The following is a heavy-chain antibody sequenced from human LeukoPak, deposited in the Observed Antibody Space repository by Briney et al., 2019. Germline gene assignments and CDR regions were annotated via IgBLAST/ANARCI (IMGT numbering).Heavy chain of an antibody. Sequence: GGSLRLSCEASGFTFSIYWLHWVRQSPGKGLVWVSRINGYGSTTAYADSVKGRFTISRDNAKNPLYLQVNSLRAEDTAVYYCAREYYGRMDVWGQGTTVTVSS. J-gene: IGHJ6*02. CDR1: GFTFSIYW. V-gene: IGHV3-74*01. CDR2: INGYGSTT. CDR3: AREYYGRMDV. D-gene: IGHD3-16*01.